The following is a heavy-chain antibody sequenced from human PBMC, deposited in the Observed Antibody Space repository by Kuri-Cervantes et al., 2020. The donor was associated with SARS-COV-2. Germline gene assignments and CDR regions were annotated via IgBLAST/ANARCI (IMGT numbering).Heavy chain of an antibody. CDR3: ARAFCSSTSCYYFDY. V-gene: IGHV1-18*01. CDR2: ISASNGNT. Sequence: ASVKVSCKASGYTFTTYGISWVRQAPGQGLEWMGWISASNGNTNYAQSLQGRVTITTYSSTSTAYMELRSLRSDDTAVYYCARAFCSSTSCYYFDYWGQGTLVTVSS. CDR1: GYTFTTYG. J-gene: IGHJ4*02. D-gene: IGHD2-2*01.